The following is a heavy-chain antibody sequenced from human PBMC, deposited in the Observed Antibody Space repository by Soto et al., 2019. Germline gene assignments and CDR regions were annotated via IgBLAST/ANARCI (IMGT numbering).Heavy chain of an antibody. CDR1: GFSLSTSGVG. D-gene: IGHD3-9*01. CDR2: IYWDDDK. CDR3: AHILSGGYDILTGYYNSYYYYYMDV. J-gene: IGHJ6*03. V-gene: IGHV2-5*02. Sequence: QITLKESGPPLVNPTQTLTLTCTFSGFSLSTSGVGVGWIRQPPGKALEWLALIYWDDDKRYSPSLKSRLTITKDTSKNQVVLTMTNMDPVDTATYYCAHILSGGYDILTGYYNSYYYYYMDVWGKGTTVTVSS.